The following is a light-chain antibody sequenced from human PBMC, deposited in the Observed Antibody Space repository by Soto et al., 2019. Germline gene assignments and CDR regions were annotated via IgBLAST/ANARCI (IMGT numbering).Light chain of an antibody. CDR2: EVS. J-gene: IGLJ1*01. Sequence: QSALTQPASVSGSLGQSITISCTGASSDVGDYNYVSWYQQHPRKAPKLIIFEVSNRPSGISTRFSGSKSGNTASLTISGLQGDDEAVYYCCSYTSSGTLVFGTGTKLTVL. CDR3: CSYTSSGTLV. CDR1: SSDVGDYNY. V-gene: IGLV2-14*01.